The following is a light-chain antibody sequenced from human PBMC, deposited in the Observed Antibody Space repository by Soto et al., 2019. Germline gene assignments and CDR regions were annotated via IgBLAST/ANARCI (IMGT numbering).Light chain of an antibody. Sequence: EIVLTQSPGTLSLSPGERATLSCRASQSVSSSYLAWYQQKPGQSPRLLIYGASARATGIPDRFSGSGSGTDFTLTISRLEPEDFAVYFFKQSGSSPRYTFGQGTKLEI. CDR2: GAS. J-gene: IGKJ2*01. CDR3: KQSGSSPRYT. V-gene: IGKV3-20*01. CDR1: QSVSSSY.